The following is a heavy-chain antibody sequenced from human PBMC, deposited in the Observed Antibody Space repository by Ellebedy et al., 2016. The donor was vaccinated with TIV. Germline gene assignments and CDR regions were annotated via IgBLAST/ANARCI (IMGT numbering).Heavy chain of an antibody. CDR1: GFTFSSYW. J-gene: IGHJ4*02. CDR2: INSEGSST. D-gene: IGHD2-2*01. V-gene: IGHV3-74*01. Sequence: PGGSLRLSCAASGFTFSSYWMHWVRQAPGKGLVWVSRINSEGSSTSYADSVKGRFTISRDNAKNTLYLQMNSLRVEDTAVYYCARADCTSTACTNVDYWGQGTLVTVSS. CDR3: ARADCTSTACTNVDY.